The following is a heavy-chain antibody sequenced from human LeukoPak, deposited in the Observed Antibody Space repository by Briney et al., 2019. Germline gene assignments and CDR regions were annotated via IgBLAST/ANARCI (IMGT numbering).Heavy chain of an antibody. CDR2: IHYTGNT. Sequence: SETLSLTCTVSGRSISSNNHYWGWIRQPPGKGLEWIGSIHYTGNTHYNPSFKCRVTISVDTSKNQFSLKLSSVSAADAAVYYCARHPSYDKWGYYFDYWGQGSLLTVSS. CDR3: ARHPSYDKWGYYFDY. CDR1: GRSISSNNHY. V-gene: IGHV4-39*01. J-gene: IGHJ4*02. D-gene: IGHD3-22*01.